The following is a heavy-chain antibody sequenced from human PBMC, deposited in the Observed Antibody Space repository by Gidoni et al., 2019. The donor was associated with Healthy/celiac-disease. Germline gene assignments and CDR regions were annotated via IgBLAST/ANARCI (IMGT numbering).Heavy chain of an antibody. CDR3: AKGIAAAGTIFDY. Sequence: EVQLLESGGGLVQPGGSLSLSCAASGFTFSSYAMSWVRQAPGKGLEWVSAISGSGGSTYYADSVKGRFTISRDNSKNTLYLQMNSLRAEDTAVYYCAKGIAAAGTIFDYWGQGTLVTVSS. V-gene: IGHV3-23*01. D-gene: IGHD6-13*01. CDR1: GFTFSSYA. CDR2: ISGSGGST. J-gene: IGHJ4*02.